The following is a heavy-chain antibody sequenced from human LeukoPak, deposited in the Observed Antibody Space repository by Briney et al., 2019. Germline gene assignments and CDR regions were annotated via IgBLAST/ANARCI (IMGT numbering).Heavy chain of an antibody. CDR3: ASCLSPSTRMYNWFDP. J-gene: IGHJ5*02. D-gene: IGHD3-22*01. CDR1: GGSFSGYY. Sequence: SETLSLTCAVYGGSFSGYYWSWIRQPPGKGLEWIGEINHSGSTNYNPSLKSRVTISVDTSKNQFSLKLSSVTAADTAVYYCASCLSPSTRMYNWFDPWGQGTLVTVSS. V-gene: IGHV4-34*01. CDR2: INHSGST.